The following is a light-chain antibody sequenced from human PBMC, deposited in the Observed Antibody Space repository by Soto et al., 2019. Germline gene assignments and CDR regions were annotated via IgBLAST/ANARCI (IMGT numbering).Light chain of an antibody. V-gene: IGLV2-11*01. CDR3: CSYAGSSLWV. Sequence: QSALTQPRSVSGSPGQSVTISCTGTSSDVGAYNYVSWYQHHPGKAPKLVIYDVTKRPSGLPDRFAGSKSGNTASLTISGLQAEDEADYYCCSYAGSSLWVFGGGTKLTVL. CDR1: SSDVGAYNY. CDR2: DVT. J-gene: IGLJ3*02.